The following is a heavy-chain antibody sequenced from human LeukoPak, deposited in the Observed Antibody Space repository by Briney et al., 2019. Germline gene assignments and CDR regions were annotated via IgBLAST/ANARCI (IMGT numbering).Heavy chain of an antibody. J-gene: IGHJ4*02. D-gene: IGHD2-2*02. V-gene: IGHV3-11*01. Sequence: XSXAXXXFTXXDYYMSWIRQAPGKGLEWVSYISSSGSTIYYADSVKGRFTISRDNAKNSLYLQMNSLRAEDTAVYYCARGPCSSTSCYNFDYWGQGTLVTVSS. CDR2: ISSSGSTI. CDR1: XFTXXDYY. CDR3: ARGPCSSTSCYNFDY.